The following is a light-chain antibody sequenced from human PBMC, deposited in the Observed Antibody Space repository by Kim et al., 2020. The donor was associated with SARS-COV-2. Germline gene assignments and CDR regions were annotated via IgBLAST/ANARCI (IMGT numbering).Light chain of an antibody. CDR2: EVN. CDR1: RSDIGTYKN. V-gene: IGLV2-8*01. CDR3: TSYAGSNNLDV. J-gene: IGLJ1*01. Sequence: SVTISGTGTRSDIGTYKNFSWYQQHPGKAPKLMIYEVNRRPSGVPDRFSGSKSGNTASLTVSGLQAEDEADYYCTSYAGSNNLDVFGTGTKVTVL.